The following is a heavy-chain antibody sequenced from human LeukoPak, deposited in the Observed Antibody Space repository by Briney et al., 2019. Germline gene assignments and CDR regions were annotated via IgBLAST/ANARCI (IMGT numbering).Heavy chain of an antibody. CDR2: ILISGST. Sequence: SENLSCNCTGYGDSIGSYYWTWLWQPQGKGLEWIGNILISGSTNYTPSLKSRITISVDPSKNQFSLKMNSVTGADTAVYYCARRERLRGYCSNGECYRYALDIWGQGTMVTVSS. J-gene: IGHJ3*02. D-gene: IGHD2-8*01. V-gene: IGHV4-4*09. CDR3: ARRERLRGYCSNGECYRYALDI. CDR1: GDSIGSYY.